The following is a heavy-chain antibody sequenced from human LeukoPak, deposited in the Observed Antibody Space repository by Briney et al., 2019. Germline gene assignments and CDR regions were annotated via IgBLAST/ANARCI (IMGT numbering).Heavy chain of an antibody. CDR2: IYSGGST. J-gene: IGHJ6*03. CDR3: ARGVRGVWAYYYYYMDV. D-gene: IGHD3-10*01. V-gene: IGHV3-66*01. CDR1: GFTVSSNY. Sequence: GGSLRLSCAASGFTVSSNYMSWVRQAPGKGLEWVSVIYSGGSTYYADSVKGRFTISRDNSKNTLYLQMNSLRAEDTAVYYCARGVRGVWAYYYYYMDVWGKGTTVTISS.